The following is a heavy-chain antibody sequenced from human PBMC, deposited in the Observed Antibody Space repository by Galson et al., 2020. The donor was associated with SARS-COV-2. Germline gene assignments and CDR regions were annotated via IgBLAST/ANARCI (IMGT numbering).Heavy chain of an antibody. CDR1: GFTFDDYA. Sequence: GGSLRLSCAASGFTFDDYAMHWVRQAPGKGLEWVAGISWNSGSIGYADSVKGRFTISRDNAKNSLYLQMNSLRAEDTALYYCAKDSGYGDNDYMDVWGKGTTVTVSS. V-gene: IGHV3-9*01. D-gene: IGHD6-25*01. J-gene: IGHJ6*03. CDR3: AKDSGYGDNDYMDV. CDR2: ISWNSGSI.